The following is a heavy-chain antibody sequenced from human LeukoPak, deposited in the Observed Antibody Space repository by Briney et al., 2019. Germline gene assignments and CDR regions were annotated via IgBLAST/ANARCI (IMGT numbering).Heavy chain of an antibody. V-gene: IGHV3-30*03. Sequence: GRSLRLSCAASGFTFSSYGMHWVRQAPGKGLEWVAVISYDGSNKYYADSVKGRFTISRDNSKNTLYLQMNSLRAEDTAVYYCARDWGFHIWGQGTMVTVSS. D-gene: IGHD3-16*01. CDR2: ISYDGSNK. J-gene: IGHJ3*02. CDR3: ARDWGFHI. CDR1: GFTFSSYG.